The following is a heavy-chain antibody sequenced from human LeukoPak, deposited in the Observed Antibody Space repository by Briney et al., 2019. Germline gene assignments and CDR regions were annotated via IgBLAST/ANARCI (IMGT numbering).Heavy chain of an antibody. V-gene: IGHV3-48*02. CDR1: GFTFSDYS. CDR3: SRQFDC. J-gene: IGHJ4*02. Sequence: GGSLRLSCAASGFTFSDYSMNWVRQAPGKGLEWVSYIDGSGDTIYHADSVKGRFTISRDNAKNSLDLQMNSLRDEDTAVYYCSRQFDCWGQGTLVTVSS. CDR2: IDGSGDTI.